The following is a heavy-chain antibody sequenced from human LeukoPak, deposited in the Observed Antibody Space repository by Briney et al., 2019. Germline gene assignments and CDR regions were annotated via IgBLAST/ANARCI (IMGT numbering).Heavy chain of an antibody. CDR3: ARGWYSSGWFQH. CDR1: GYSISSGYY. CDR2: INHSGST. J-gene: IGHJ1*01. D-gene: IGHD6-19*01. V-gene: IGHV4-34*01. Sequence: ASETLSLTCAVSGYSISSGYYWSWIRQPPGKGLEWIGEINHSGSTNYNPSLKSRVTISVDTSKNQFSLKLSSVTAADTAVYYCARGWYSSGWFQHWGQGTLVTVSS.